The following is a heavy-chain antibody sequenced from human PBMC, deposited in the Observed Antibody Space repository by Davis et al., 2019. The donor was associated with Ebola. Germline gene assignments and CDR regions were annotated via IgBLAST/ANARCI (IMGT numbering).Heavy chain of an antibody. J-gene: IGHJ5*02. D-gene: IGHD2-15*01. V-gene: IGHV3-30*04. CDR3: AKDKGDVVVMVPANLFDP. CDR2: ISNDGMKG. CDR1: GFNFRNFA. Sequence: GESLKISCAASGFNFRNFAIHWLRQAPGKGLEWVARISNDGMKGSYADSVKGRFTISRDNSKNTVLLEMNSLGVEDTAVYYCAKDKGDVVVMVPANLFDPWGQGTLVIVSS.